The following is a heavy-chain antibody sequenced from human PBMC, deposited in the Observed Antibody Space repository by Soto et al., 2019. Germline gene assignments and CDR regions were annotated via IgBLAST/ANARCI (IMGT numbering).Heavy chain of an antibody. D-gene: IGHD2-15*01. CDR3: VRGGGGGEFDP. V-gene: IGHV3-11*06. CDR2: ISPGSRYP. CDR1: GFTFGDSY. Sequence: LRLSCAGSGFTFGDSYMSWIRQAPGKGLEWLSYISPGSRYPAYADSVKGRFTISRDNAKRSLYLQMMSLTAEDTAIYYCVRGGGGGEFDPWGQGTIVTVAS. J-gene: IGHJ5*02.